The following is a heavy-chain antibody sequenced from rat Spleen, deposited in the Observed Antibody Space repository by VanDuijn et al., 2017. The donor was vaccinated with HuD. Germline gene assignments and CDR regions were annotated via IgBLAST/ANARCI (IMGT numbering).Heavy chain of an antibody. Sequence: QVQLKESGPGLVQPSQTLSLTCTVSGFSLTSYHVSWVRQPPGKGLEWMGRMRYDGDTYYNSALKSRLSISRDASKSQVFLKLNILQTEDTAIYYCTREGMGITPLYFDYWGQGVMVTVSS. CDR3: TREGMGITPLYFDY. CDR2: MRYDGDT. J-gene: IGHJ2*01. CDR1: GFSLTSYH. D-gene: IGHD1-9*01. V-gene: IGHV2S1*01.